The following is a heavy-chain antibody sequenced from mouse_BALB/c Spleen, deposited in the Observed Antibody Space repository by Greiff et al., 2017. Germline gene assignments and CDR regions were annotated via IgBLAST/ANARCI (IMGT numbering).Heavy chain of an antibody. Sequence: EVKLMESGGDLVKPGGSLKLSCAASGFTFSSYGMSWVRQTPDKRLEWVATISSGSSTIYYADTVKGRFTISRDNPKNTLFLQMTSLRSEDTAMYYCARDYGQSSWFAYWGQGTLVTVSA. CDR3: ARDYGQSSWFAY. CDR2: ISSGSSTI. D-gene: IGHD1-1*01. J-gene: IGHJ3*01. CDR1: GFTFSSYG. V-gene: IGHV5-17*02.